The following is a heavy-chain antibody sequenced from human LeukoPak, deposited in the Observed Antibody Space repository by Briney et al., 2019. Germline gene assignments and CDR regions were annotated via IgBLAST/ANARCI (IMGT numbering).Heavy chain of an antibody. V-gene: IGHV1-2*02. CDR2: INPNSGGT. CDR1: GYTFTGYY. D-gene: IGHD3-9*01. Sequence: ASVKVSCKASGYTFTGYYMHWVRQAPGQGLEWMGWINPNSGGTNYAQKFQGRVTMTRDTSISTAYMELSRLRSDDTAVYYCARGGRVLRYFDWLLVNDYWGQGTLVIVSS. CDR3: ARGGRVLRYFDWLLVNDY. J-gene: IGHJ4*02.